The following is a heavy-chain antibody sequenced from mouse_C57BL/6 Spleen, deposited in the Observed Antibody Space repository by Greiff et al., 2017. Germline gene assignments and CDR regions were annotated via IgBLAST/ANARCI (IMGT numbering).Heavy chain of an antibody. CDR3: ARMDY. V-gene: IGHV5-4*01. CDR1: GFTFSSYA. J-gene: IGHJ4*01. Sequence: VQLKESGGGLVKPGGSLKLSCAASGFTFSSYAMSWVRQTPEKRLEWVATISDGGSYTYYPDNVKGRFTISRDKAKNNLYLQMSHLKSEDTAMYYCARMDYWGQGTSVTVSS. CDR2: ISDGGSYT.